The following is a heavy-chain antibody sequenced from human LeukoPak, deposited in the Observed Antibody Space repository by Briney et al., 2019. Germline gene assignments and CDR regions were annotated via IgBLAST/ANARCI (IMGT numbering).Heavy chain of an antibody. CDR2: INPNSGGT. V-gene: IGHV1-2*02. CDR1: GYTFTGYY. Sequence: ASVRVSCKASGYTFTGYYMHWVRQAPGQGLEWMGWINPNSGGTNYAQKFQGGVTMTRDTSISTAYMELSRLRSDDTAVYYCARDIDSSGLDYWGQGTLVTVSS. D-gene: IGHD3-22*01. J-gene: IGHJ4*02. CDR3: ARDIDSSGLDY.